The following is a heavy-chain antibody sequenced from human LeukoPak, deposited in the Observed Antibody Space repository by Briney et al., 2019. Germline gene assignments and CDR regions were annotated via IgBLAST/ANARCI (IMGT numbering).Heavy chain of an antibody. CDR3: ARGVAGPEYYFDY. Sequence: ASVKVSCKASGGTFSSYAISWVRQAPGQGLEWMGIINPSGGSTSYAQKFQGRVTMTRDTSTSTVYMELSSLRSEDTAVYYCARGVAGPEYYFDYWGQGTLATVSS. V-gene: IGHV1-46*01. J-gene: IGHJ4*02. CDR2: INPSGGST. CDR1: GGTFSSYA. D-gene: IGHD6-19*01.